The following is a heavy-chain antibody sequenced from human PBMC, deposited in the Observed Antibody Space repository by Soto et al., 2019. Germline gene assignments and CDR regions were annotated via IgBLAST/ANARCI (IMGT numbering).Heavy chain of an antibody. CDR3: ARDPTPYAHFDY. CDR2: IIPILGIA. D-gene: IGHD2-8*01. V-gene: IGHV1-69*04. Sequence: SVKVSCKASGGTFSSYTISWVRQAPGQGLEWMGRIIPILGIANYAQKFQGRVTITADKSTSTAYMELSSLRSEDTAVYYCARDPTPYAHFDYWGQGTLVTVSS. CDR1: GGTFSSYT. J-gene: IGHJ4*02.